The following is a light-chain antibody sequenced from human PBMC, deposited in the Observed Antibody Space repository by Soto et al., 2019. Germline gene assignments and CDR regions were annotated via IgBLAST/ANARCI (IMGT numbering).Light chain of an antibody. Sequence: QPVLTQPPSASASLGASVKLTCTLSSGHNSYAIARHQQQPEKGPRYLMKLNSDGSHSNGDGTPERFSGSSSGADRYLTISRLQPEDEADYYCQTWSTDIRVFGGGTKLTVL. CDR2: LNSDGSH. CDR1: SGHNSYA. J-gene: IGLJ3*02. V-gene: IGLV4-69*01. CDR3: QTWSTDIRV.